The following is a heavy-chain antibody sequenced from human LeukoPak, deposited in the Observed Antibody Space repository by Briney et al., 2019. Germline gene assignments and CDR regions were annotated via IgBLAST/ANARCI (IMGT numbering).Heavy chain of an antibody. CDR3: ARDRVGDWYFDL. D-gene: IGHD1-26*01. Sequence: GGSLRLSCAASGFNLRILEMSWVRQAPGKGLEWVSYISSSGSTIFYADSVKGRFTISRDNAKKALYLQMNSLRAGDTAVYYCARDRVGDWYFDLWGRGTLVTVSS. CDR2: ISSSGSTI. J-gene: IGHJ2*01. CDR1: GFNLRILE. V-gene: IGHV3-48*03.